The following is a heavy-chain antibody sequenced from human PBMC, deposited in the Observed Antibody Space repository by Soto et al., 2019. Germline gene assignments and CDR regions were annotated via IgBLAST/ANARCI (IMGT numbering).Heavy chain of an antibody. D-gene: IGHD2-15*01. Sequence: ASVKVSCKASGYTFTSYAMHWVRQAPGQGLEWMGWINPNSGGTNYAQKFQGWVTMTRDTSISTAYMELSRLRSDDTAVYYCAREVVVAAPSAFVSWGEGIMVTV. CDR2: INPNSGGT. CDR3: AREVVVAAPSAFVS. V-gene: IGHV1-2*04. CDR1: GYTFTSYA. J-gene: IGHJ3*01.